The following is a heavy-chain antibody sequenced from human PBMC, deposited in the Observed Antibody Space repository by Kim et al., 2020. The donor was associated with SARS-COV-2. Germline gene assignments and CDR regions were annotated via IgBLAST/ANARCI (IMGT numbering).Heavy chain of an antibody. D-gene: IGHD3-16*01. J-gene: IGHJ5*02. CDR1: GFTFSSYG. CDR3: ARDLGLTGVSYWFDP. Sequence: GGSLRLSCAASGFTFSSYGMHWVRQAPGKGLEWVAVIWYDGSDKYYVDSVKVRFTISRDNSQNTLYLQMNSQRAEDKAVYYCARDLGLTGVSYWFDPWGQGTLVTVSS. V-gene: IGHV3-33*01. CDR2: IWYDGSDK.